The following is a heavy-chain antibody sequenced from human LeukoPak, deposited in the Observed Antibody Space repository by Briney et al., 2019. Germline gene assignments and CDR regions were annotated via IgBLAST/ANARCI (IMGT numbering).Heavy chain of an antibody. CDR3: AASALGLYYYDSRGHSRGSGAYDV. CDR1: GDSISSSSNW. Sequence: PSETLSLTRTVSGDSISSSSNWWGWIRQPPGKGLEWLGEIDRGGRTHYNPSLKSRVTVSTDMSKNEFSLELDSMTAADTAVYYCAASALGLYYYDSRGHSRGSGAYDVWGQGTMVAVSS. V-gene: IGHV4-61*05. J-gene: IGHJ3*01. CDR2: IDRGGRT. D-gene: IGHD3-9*01.